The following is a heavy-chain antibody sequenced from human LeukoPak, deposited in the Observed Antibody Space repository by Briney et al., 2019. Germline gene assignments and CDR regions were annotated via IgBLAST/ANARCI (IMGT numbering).Heavy chain of an antibody. J-gene: IGHJ4*02. CDR3: TRGGFGVFDY. D-gene: IGHD3-10*01. Sequence: GGSLRLSCAASGFTFSDYSMNWVRQAPGKGLEWVSSMNSDGSHIYHADSVEGRFTISRDNARNSLYLQMNGLRDEDTAAYYCTRGGFGVFDYWGQGILVTVSS. CDR1: GFTFSDYS. CDR2: MNSDGSHI. V-gene: IGHV3-48*02.